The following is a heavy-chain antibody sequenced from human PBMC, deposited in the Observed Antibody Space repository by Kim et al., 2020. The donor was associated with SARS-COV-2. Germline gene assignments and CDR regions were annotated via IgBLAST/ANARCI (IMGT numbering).Heavy chain of an antibody. CDR3: AKPMAVVVPAAIAPFDY. J-gene: IGHJ4*02. V-gene: IGHV3-30*02. D-gene: IGHD2-2*01. Sequence: RGRFTTTRDNSENTLYLQMNGLRAEDTAVYYCAKPMAVVVPAAIAPFDYWGQGTLVTVSS.